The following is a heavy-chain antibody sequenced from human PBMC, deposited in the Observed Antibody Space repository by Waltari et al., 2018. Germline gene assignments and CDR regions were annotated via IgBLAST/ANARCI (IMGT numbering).Heavy chain of an antibody. D-gene: IGHD2-21*01. CDR1: GLPFRDYW. V-gene: IGHV3-74*01. CDR3: ARDTPGDGIDY. Sequence: EVQLVESGGGLVQPGGSLRLSCAASGLPFRDYWMHWVRQVPGKGLLWVSHVNSAGTGSSYADSVKGRFTISRDNARNILYLQMNSLTVEDTAVYYCARDTPGDGIDYWGQGTLVTVSP. CDR2: VNSAGTGS. J-gene: IGHJ4*02.